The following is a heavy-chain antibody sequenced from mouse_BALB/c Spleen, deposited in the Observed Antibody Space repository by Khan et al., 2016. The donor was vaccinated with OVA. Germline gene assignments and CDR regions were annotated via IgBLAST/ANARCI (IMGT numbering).Heavy chain of an antibody. J-gene: IGHJ3*01. V-gene: IGHV5-9-3*01. Sequence: EVELVESGGGLVKPGGSLKLSCAASGFTFSSYAMSWVRQTPEKRLEWVATISSGGSYTYYPDSVKGRFTISRDNAKNTLYLQMSSLRSEDTAMYYCARHPPNWGWFAYWGQGTLVTVSA. CDR3: ARHPPNWGWFAY. D-gene: IGHD4-1*01. CDR2: ISSGGSYT. CDR1: GFTFSSYA.